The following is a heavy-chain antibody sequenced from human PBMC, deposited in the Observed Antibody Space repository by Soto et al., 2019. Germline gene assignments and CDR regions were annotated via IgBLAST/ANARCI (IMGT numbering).Heavy chain of an antibody. J-gene: IGHJ3*02. Sequence: PGGSLRLSCAASGFTFSSYGMHWVRQAPGKGLEWVAVISYDGSNKYYADSVKGRFTISRDNSKNTLYLQMNSLRAEDTAVYYCAKDRITIFGVVTDDAFDIWGQGTMVTVSS. D-gene: IGHD3-3*01. CDR3: AKDRITIFGVVTDDAFDI. CDR2: ISYDGSNK. CDR1: GFTFSSYG. V-gene: IGHV3-30*18.